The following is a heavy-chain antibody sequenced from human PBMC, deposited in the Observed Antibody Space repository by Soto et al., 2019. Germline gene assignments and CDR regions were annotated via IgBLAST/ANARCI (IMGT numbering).Heavy chain of an antibody. J-gene: IGHJ4*02. CDR1: GFTFDDYA. D-gene: IGHD3-9*01. Sequence: GGSLRLSCAASGFTFDDYAMHWVRQAPGKGLEWVSGIAWDGGSTGYADSVKGRFTISRDNAKNTLYLQMNSLRAEDTALYYCAKGSHYDILTAYHAFDYWGPGTLVTVSS. V-gene: IGHV3-9*01. CDR2: IAWDGGST. CDR3: AKGSHYDILTAYHAFDY.